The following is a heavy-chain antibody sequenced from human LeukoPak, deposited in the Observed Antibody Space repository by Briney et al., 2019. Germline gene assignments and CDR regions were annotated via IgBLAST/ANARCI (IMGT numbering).Heavy chain of an antibody. V-gene: IGHV4-34*01. Sequence: SETLSLTCAVYGGSFSGYYWSWIRQPPGKGLEWIGEINHSGSTNYNPSLKSRVTISVDTSKNQFSLKLSSVTAADTAVYYCARGKPVRRYGSGWYGTGYFDYWGQGTLVTVSS. CDR2: INHSGST. J-gene: IGHJ4*02. CDR3: ARGKPVRRYGSGWYGTGYFDY. D-gene: IGHD6-19*01. CDR1: GGSFSGYY.